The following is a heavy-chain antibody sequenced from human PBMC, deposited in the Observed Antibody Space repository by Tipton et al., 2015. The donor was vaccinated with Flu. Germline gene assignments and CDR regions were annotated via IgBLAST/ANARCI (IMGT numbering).Heavy chain of an antibody. Sequence: TLSLTCTVSGGSISSSSYYWGWIRQPPGKGLEWIGSIYYSGNTFSIPSLKSRVTISIDTSKNQFSLKLTSVTAADTAVYYCAREPSSDYGMDVWGQGTVVTVSS. CDR3: AREPSSDYGMDV. J-gene: IGHJ6*02. CDR1: GGSISSSSYY. CDR2: IYYSGNT. V-gene: IGHV4-39*07.